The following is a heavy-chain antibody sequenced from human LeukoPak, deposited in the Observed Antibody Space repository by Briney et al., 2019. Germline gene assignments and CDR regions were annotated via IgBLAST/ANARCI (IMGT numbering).Heavy chain of an antibody. CDR2: IYTSGST. V-gene: IGHV4-4*07. Sequence: SETLSLTCTEPGGSIISYYRSWIRQPAGKGLEWIARIYTSGSTNYNPYLKSRVTMSVDTSKNQFSLKLSSVTAADTAVYYCARDSGSRDFWGGYGKCWFDPWGQGTLVTVSS. D-gene: IGHD3-3*01. CDR3: ARDSGSRDFWGGYGKCWFDP. CDR1: GGSIISYY. J-gene: IGHJ5*02.